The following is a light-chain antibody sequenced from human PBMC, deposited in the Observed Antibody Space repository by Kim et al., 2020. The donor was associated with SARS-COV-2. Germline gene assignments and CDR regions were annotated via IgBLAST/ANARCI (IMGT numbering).Light chain of an antibody. V-gene: IGKV3-11*01. CDR2: DVS. CDR1: QSVNNY. J-gene: IGKJ4*01. CDR3: QHRKTWPVT. Sequence: EAVLTQSPATLSLSPGERATLSCRASQSVNNYLAWYQQKPGQAPRLLLYDVSNRATGIPARFSGSGTGTDFTLTISSLEPEDFAVYYCQHRKTWPVTFGGGTKVDIK.